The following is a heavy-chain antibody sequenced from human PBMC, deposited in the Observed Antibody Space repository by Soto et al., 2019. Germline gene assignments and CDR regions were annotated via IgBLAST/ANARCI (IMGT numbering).Heavy chain of an antibody. CDR3: ARACGSCCHDLEY. CDR1: GFNVSSYA. CDR2: ISYDGSNN. D-gene: IGHD2-2*01. Sequence: QVQLVESGGGVVQPGRSLRLSCAASGFNVSSYAMHWVRQAPGKELEWVAVISYDGSNNYYADSVKGRFTISRDNSKKTQYLQMNSLRAEDTAVYYCARACGSCCHDLEYWGQGTLVTVCS. J-gene: IGHJ4*02. V-gene: IGHV3-30-3*01.